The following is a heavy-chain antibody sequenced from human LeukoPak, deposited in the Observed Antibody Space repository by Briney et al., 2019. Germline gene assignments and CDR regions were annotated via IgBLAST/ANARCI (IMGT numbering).Heavy chain of an antibody. CDR3: ARGRRDYSNYFQH. D-gene: IGHD4-11*01. V-gene: IGHV1-8*03. CDR2: MNPNSGNT. CDR1: GYTFTSYD. J-gene: IGHJ1*01. Sequence: ASVKVSCKASGYTFTSYDINWVRQATGQGLERMGWMNPNSGNTGYAQKFQGRVTITRNTSISTAYMELSSLRSEDTAVYYCARGRRDYSNYFQHWGQGTLVTVSS.